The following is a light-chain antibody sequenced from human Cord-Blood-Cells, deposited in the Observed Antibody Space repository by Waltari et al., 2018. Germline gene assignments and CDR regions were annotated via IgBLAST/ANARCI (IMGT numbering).Light chain of an antibody. J-gene: IGLJ3*02. CDR2: GNS. Sequence: QSVLTQPPAVSGAQGQRVTISRTGSSSNICAGYDVHLYQPLPGTAPKLLIYGNSNRPSGVPDRFSGSKSGTAASLAITGLQAEDEADYYCQSYDISLSGPWVFGGGTKLTVL. CDR1: SSNICAGYD. V-gene: IGLV1-40*01. CDR3: QSYDISLSGPWV.